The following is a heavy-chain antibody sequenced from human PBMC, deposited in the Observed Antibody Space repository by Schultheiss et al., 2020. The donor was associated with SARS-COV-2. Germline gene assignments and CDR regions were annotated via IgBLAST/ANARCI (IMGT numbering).Heavy chain of an antibody. J-gene: IGHJ5*02. CDR2: IYYSGST. V-gene: IGHV4-31*03. CDR1: GGSISSGGYY. D-gene: IGHD3-16*02. Sequence: SETLSLTCTVSGGSISSGGYYWSWIRQHPGKGLEWIGYIYYSGSTYYNPSLKSRVTISVDTSKNQFSLKLSSVTAADTAVYYCARHKNDYIWGSYRYDWFDPWGQGTLVTVSS. CDR3: ARHKNDYIWGSYRYDWFDP.